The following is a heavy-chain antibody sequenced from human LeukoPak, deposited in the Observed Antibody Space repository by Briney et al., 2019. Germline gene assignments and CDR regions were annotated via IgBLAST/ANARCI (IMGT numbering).Heavy chain of an antibody. J-gene: IGHJ4*02. CDR3: ATNVPGTTYFDP. D-gene: IGHD1-14*01. CDR2: INHSGST. V-gene: IGHV4-34*01. Sequence: KTSETLSLTCAVYGDSLSGYYWTWIRQPPGKGLEWTGEINHSGSTNYNPSLKSRVTISVDTSKNQFSLNLTPVTAADTAIYYCATNVPGTTYFDPWGQGTLVTVSP. CDR1: GDSLSGYY.